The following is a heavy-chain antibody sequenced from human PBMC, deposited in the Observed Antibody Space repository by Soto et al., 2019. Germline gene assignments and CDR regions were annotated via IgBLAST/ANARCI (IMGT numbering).Heavy chain of an antibody. Sequence: SETLSLTCTVSGGSISSYYWSWIRQPPGRGLEWIGYIYYSGSTNYNPSLKSRVTISVDTSKNQFSLKLSSVTAADTAVYYCARAPGYSYASFDYWGQGTLVTVSS. CDR1: GGSISSYY. CDR3: ARAPGYSYASFDY. D-gene: IGHD5-18*01. J-gene: IGHJ4*02. CDR2: IYYSGST. V-gene: IGHV4-59*01.